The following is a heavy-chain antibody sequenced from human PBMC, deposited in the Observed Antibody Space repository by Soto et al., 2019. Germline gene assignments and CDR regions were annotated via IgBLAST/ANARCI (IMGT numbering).Heavy chain of an antibody. J-gene: IGHJ3*02. CDR1: GFTVSSNY. CDR2: IYSGGST. Sequence: PGGSLRLSCAASGFTVSSNYMSWVHQAPGKGLEWVSVIYSGGSTYYADSVKGRFTISRDNSKNTLYLQMNSLRAEDTAVYYCAMAAGHDAFDIWGQGTMVTVSS. D-gene: IGHD6-13*01. V-gene: IGHV3-66*01. CDR3: AMAAGHDAFDI.